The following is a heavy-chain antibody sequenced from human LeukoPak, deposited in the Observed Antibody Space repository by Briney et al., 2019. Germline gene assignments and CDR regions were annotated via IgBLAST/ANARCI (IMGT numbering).Heavy chain of an antibody. CDR1: GFTFRTYE. V-gene: IGHV3-48*03. D-gene: IGHD2/OR15-2a*01. CDR2: IGSSGSTI. CDR3: ARDSMTSGEFDY. Sequence: GGSLRLSCAASGFTFRTYEMNWVRQAPGKGLEWLSYIGSSGSTIYQADAVKGRFTISRDNAKNSLFLQMNSLRGEDTAIYYCARDSMTSGEFDYWGQGTVVTVSS. J-gene: IGHJ4*02.